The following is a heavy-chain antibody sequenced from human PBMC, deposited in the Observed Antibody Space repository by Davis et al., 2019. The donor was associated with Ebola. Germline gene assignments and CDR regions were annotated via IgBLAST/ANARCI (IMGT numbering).Heavy chain of an antibody. CDR1: GYTFTSYD. V-gene: IGHV1-18*01. Sequence: ASVKVSCKASGYTFTSYDINWVRQATGQGLEWMGWISAYNGNTNYAQKLQGRVTMTTDTSTSTAYMELRSLRSDDTAVYYCARVWGAVVVPAAIAGWFDPWGQGTLVTVSS. CDR3: ARVWGAVVVPAAIAGWFDP. CDR2: ISAYNGNT. D-gene: IGHD2-2*02. J-gene: IGHJ5*02.